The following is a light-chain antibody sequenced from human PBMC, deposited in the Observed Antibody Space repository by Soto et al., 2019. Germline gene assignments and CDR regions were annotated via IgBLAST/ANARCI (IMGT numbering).Light chain of an antibody. Sequence: DIQMTQSPSTLCAFVGDRVTITCRASQRISSWLAWYQQKPGKAPKLLIYAASSLQSGVPSRFSGSGSGTDFTLTISSLQPEDFATYYCQQSYSTLTFGGGTKVDIK. CDR1: QRISSW. J-gene: IGKJ4*01. CDR3: QQSYSTLT. CDR2: AAS. V-gene: IGKV1-39*01.